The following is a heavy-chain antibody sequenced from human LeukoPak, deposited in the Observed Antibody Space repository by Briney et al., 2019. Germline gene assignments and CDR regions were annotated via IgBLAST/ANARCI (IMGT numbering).Heavy chain of an antibody. J-gene: IGHJ4*02. Sequence: GGSLRLSRAASGFTFSSYGMHWVRQAPGKGLEWVAVIWYDGSNKYYADSVKGRFTISRDNSKNTLYLQMNSLRAEDTAVYYCAKDLYRRHDSSGYYGPYFDYWGQRTLVTVSS. D-gene: IGHD3-22*01. V-gene: IGHV3-33*06. CDR1: GFTFSSYG. CDR2: IWYDGSNK. CDR3: AKDLYRRHDSSGYYGPYFDY.